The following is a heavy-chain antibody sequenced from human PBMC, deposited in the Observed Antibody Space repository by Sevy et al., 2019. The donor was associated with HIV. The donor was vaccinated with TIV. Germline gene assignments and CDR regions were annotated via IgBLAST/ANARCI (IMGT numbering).Heavy chain of an antibody. D-gene: IGHD3-10*01. CDR2: IDTRGNT. CDR3: VRETVVREVFPTFYYYYYIDV. Sequence: SETLSLTCTVSGTSINSYSWSWIRQPAGKGLEWIGRIDTRGNTNYNPSLKSRVTMSLYTSQTRFSLKLTSVIAADTAVYYCVRETVVREVFPTFYYYYYIDVWGRGTTVTVSS. J-gene: IGHJ6*03. CDR1: GTSINSYS. V-gene: IGHV4-4*07.